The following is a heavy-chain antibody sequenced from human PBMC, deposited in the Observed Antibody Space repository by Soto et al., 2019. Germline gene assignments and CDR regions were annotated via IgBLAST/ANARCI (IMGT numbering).Heavy chain of an antibody. J-gene: IGHJ5*02. CDR2: IYYTGST. V-gene: IGHV4-31*03. CDR1: GGSISSGGYH. D-gene: IGHD2-21*01. CDR3: ARYCCRATCNTHLVKWFDT. Sequence: SETLSLTCTVSGGSISSGGYHWSWIRQHPGKGLEWIGNIYYTGSTYYTPSLTSRVTISLDTSKNQLSLQLCSVTAAYTDVHFCARYCCRATCNTHLVKWFDTWGPEALVTISS.